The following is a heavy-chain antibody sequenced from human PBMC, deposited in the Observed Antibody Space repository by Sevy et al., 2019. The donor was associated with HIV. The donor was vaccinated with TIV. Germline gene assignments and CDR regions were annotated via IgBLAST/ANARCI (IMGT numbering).Heavy chain of an antibody. V-gene: IGHV3-7*01. D-gene: IGHD2-21*01. J-gene: IGHJ4*02. CDR1: GFTFTRYW. CDR2: INEDGTEK. Sequence: GGSLRLSCAASGFTFTRYWMPWVRQAPGKGLQWLGNINEDGTEKDYRDSVRGRFTISRDNAKKSLHLQMNSLRVDDTGVYYCARDVAAGDFWGQRTLVTVSS. CDR3: ARDVAAGDF.